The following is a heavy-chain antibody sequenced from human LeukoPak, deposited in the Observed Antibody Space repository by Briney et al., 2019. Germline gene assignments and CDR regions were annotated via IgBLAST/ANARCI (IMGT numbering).Heavy chain of an antibody. V-gene: IGHV1-46*01. CDR1: GYTFSRNA. CDR2: INPSGGST. D-gene: IGHD4-23*01. Sequence: GASVKVSCRASGYTFSRNAINWVRQAPGQGLEWMGIINPSGGSTSYAQKFQGRVTMTRDMSTSTDYMELSSLRSEDTAVYYCARDNSVEDTAWWFDPWGQGTLVTVSS. CDR3: ARDNSVEDTAWWFDP. J-gene: IGHJ5*02.